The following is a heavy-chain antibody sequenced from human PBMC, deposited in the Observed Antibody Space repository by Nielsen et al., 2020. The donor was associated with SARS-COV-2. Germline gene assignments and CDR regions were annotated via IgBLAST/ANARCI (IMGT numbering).Heavy chain of an antibody. J-gene: IGHJ6*02. CDR2: IRSKAYGGTT. V-gene: IGHV3-49*04. Sequence: GESLKISCTASGFTFGDYAMSWVRQAPGKGLEWVGFIRSKAYGGTTEYAASVKGRFTISRDDSKSIAYPQMNSLKTEDTAVYYCTREANSSGLPSYYYGMDVWGQGTTVTVSS. D-gene: IGHD6-19*01. CDR3: TREANSSGLPSYYYGMDV. CDR1: GFTFGDYA.